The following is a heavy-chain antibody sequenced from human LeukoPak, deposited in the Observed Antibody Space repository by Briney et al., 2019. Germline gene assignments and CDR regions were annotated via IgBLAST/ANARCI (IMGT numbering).Heavy chain of an antibody. CDR3: ARRLGYTSGYYYDY. CDR1: GVSISSSSYY. CDR2: IYYSGST. D-gene: IGHD3-22*01. V-gene: IGHV4-39*01. Sequence: SETLSLTCTVSGVSISSSSYYWGWIRQPPGKGLECIGNIYYSGSTYYNPSLQSRVTISVDTSNNQFSLKLSSVTAADTAVYYCARRLGYTSGYYYDYWGQGTLVTVSS. J-gene: IGHJ4*02.